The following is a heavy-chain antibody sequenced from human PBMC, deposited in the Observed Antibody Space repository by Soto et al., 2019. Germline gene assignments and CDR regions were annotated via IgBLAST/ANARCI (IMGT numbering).Heavy chain of an antibody. CDR3: ARGRQGDYGNYYYYGMDV. D-gene: IGHD4-17*01. CDR2: ILPIFGSG. CDR1: GGTFSSFA. Sequence: QVHLVQSGAEVKKPGSSVKVSCKSSGGTFSSFAFSWVRQAPGQGLEWMGGILPIFGSGNYAEKFQDRLTITADESTTTAYMELSSLRSEDTAICYCARGRQGDYGNYYYYGMDVWGQGTTVTVSS. J-gene: IGHJ6*02. V-gene: IGHV1-69*12.